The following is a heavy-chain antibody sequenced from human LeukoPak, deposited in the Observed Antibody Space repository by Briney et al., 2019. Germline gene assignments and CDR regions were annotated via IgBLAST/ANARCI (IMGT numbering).Heavy chain of an antibody. CDR1: GYTFTGYY. Sequence: ASVKVSCKASGYTFTGYYMHWVRQAPGQGLEWMGWINPNSGGTNYAQKFQGRVTMTRDTSISTAYMELSRLRSDDTAAYYCARDDYGVFDAFDIWGQGTMVTVSS. J-gene: IGHJ3*02. CDR3: ARDDYGVFDAFDI. V-gene: IGHV1-2*02. D-gene: IGHD4-17*01. CDR2: INPNSGGT.